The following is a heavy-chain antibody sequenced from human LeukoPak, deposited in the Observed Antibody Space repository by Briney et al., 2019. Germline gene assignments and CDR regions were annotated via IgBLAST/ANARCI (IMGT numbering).Heavy chain of an antibody. Sequence: TSETLSLTCTVSGGSISSSSYYWGWIRQPPGKGLEWIGSIYYSGSTYYNPSLKSRATISVDTSKNQFSLKLSSVTAADTAVYYCARRGVWLRGYFDYWGQGTLVTVSS. V-gene: IGHV4-39*01. CDR2: IYYSGST. CDR3: ARRGVWLRGYFDY. D-gene: IGHD5-18*01. J-gene: IGHJ4*02. CDR1: GGSISSSSYY.